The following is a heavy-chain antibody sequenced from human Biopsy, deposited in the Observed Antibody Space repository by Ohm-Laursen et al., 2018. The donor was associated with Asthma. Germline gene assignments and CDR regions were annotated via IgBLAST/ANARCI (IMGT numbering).Heavy chain of an antibody. D-gene: IGHD3-9*01. CDR3: ARTYYDFLTGQVNDAFGI. Sequence: ASVKVFCKASGYTFISYAIHWVRQAPGQRLEWMGWINAGNGNTKYSQKFQGRVTITRDTSASTAYMELSSLRSEDTAVYYCARTYYDFLTGQVNDAFGIWGQGTMVTVSS. CDR2: INAGNGNT. V-gene: IGHV1-3*01. J-gene: IGHJ3*02. CDR1: GYTFISYA.